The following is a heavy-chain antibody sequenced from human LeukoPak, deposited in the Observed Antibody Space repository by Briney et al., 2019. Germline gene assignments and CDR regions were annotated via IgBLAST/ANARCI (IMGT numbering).Heavy chain of an antibody. CDR3: AREQGFRELLRVSWFDP. CDR2: IIPIFGTA. Sequence: ASVKVSCKASGGTFSSYAISWVRQAPGQGLEWMGRIIPIFGTANYAQKFQGRVTITTDESTSTAYMELSSLRSEDTAVHYCAREQGFRELLRVSWFDPWGQGTLVTVSS. V-gene: IGHV1-69*05. J-gene: IGHJ5*02. CDR1: GGTFSSYA. D-gene: IGHD3-10*01.